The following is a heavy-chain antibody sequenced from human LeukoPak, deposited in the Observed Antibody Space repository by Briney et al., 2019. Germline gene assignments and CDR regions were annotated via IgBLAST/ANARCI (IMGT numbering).Heavy chain of an antibody. V-gene: IGHV4-39*07. CDR1: GGSLSSSSYY. Sequence: PSETLSLTCTVSGGSLSSSSYYWGWIRQPPGKGLEWIGNMYYSGSTYYNPSLKSRVTISVDTSKNQFSLKLSSVTAADTAVYYCARDAAGYDYFFGLGTPDYWGQGTLVTVSS. CDR3: ARDAAGYDYFFGLGTPDY. J-gene: IGHJ4*02. D-gene: IGHD5-12*01. CDR2: MYYSGST.